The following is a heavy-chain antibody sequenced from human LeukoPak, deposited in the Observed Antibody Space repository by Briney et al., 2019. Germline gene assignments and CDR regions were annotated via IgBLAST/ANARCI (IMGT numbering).Heavy chain of an antibody. Sequence: KPSETPSLTCAVYGVSLSGYYWSWIRQPPGKGLEWIGEINRSGSTNYNASLKSRVAISVDTSKNQFALKRSSVTAADTAVEYCGRGPRITIFGVVISCWCDPWGQGTLVTVSS. D-gene: IGHD3-3*01. V-gene: IGHV4-34*01. CDR2: INRSGST. CDR1: GVSLSGYY. CDR3: GRGPRITIFGVVISCWCDP. J-gene: IGHJ5*02.